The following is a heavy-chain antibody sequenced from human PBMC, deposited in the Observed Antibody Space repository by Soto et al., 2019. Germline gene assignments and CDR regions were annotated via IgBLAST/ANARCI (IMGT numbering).Heavy chain of an antibody. CDR3: ARGRTVVRGVITRRYFDS. CDR1: GGSFGDNY. J-gene: IGHJ4*02. D-gene: IGHD3-10*01. V-gene: IGHV4-34*01. Sequence: QVHLQQWGAGLLKPSETLSLTCSVNGGSFGDNYWSWIRQTPGKGLEWIGEINHRATTNYNSSLKSRVSISIDTSQNAFSLRLTSVAAADTAVYYCARGRTVVRGVITRRYFDSWGQGTLVSVSS. CDR2: INHRATT.